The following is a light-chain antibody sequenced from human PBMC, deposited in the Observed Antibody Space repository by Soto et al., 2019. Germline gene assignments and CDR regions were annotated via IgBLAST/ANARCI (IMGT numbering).Light chain of an antibody. CDR1: SSDVGGYNY. V-gene: IGLV2-14*01. Sequence: QSALTQPASVSGSPGQSITISCTGTSSDVGGYNYVSWYQQHPGKAPKLMIYDVSNRPSGVSNRFSGSKSGNTASLTISGLQAEDEADYYCSSYPSSSTPLGVFGTGTKLTVL. J-gene: IGLJ1*01. CDR2: DVS. CDR3: SSYPSSSTPLGV.